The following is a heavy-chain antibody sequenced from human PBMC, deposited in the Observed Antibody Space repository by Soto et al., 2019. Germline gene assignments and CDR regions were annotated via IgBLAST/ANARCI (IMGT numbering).Heavy chain of an antibody. CDR3: ARRGGIAAAPDV. CDR1: GFTFSSYS. Sequence: PGGSLRLSCAASGFTFSSYSMNWVRQAPGKGLEWVSSISSSSYIYYADSVKGRFTISRDNAKNSLYLQMNSLRAEDTAVYYCARRGGIAAAPDVWGQETRSPSP. V-gene: IGHV3-21*01. D-gene: IGHD6-13*01. CDR2: ISSSSYI. J-gene: IGHJ6*02.